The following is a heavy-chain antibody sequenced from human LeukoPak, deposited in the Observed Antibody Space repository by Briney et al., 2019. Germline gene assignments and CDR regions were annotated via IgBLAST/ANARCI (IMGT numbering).Heavy chain of an antibody. Sequence: PSETLSLTCTVSGDSITSYYWSWIRQPAGKGLEWIGRMYTSGETNCNPSLKSRGTMSLDTSKKQFSLKLSSVTAADTAIYYCARGIQGVGYYWGQGTLVTVSS. D-gene: IGHD2-2*03. CDR2: MYTSGET. V-gene: IGHV4-4*07. CDR1: GDSITSYY. J-gene: IGHJ4*02. CDR3: ARGIQGVGYY.